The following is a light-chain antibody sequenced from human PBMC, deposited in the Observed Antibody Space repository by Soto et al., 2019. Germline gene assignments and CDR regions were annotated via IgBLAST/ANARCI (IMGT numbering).Light chain of an antibody. Sequence: QAVVTQPASVSGAPGQRVTISCTGSSSNIGAGYDVHWYQQLPGTAPKLLIYGNSNRPSGVPDRFSGSKSGTSASLAITGLQAEDEADYYFQSYDCRLSGYVFGTGTKLTVL. J-gene: IGLJ1*01. V-gene: IGLV1-40*01. CDR3: QSYDCRLSGYV. CDR2: GNS. CDR1: SSNIGAGYD.